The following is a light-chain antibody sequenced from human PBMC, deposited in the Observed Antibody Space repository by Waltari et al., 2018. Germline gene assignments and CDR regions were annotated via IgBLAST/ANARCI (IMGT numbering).Light chain of an antibody. J-gene: IGKJ4*01. V-gene: IGKV3-11*01. CDR1: QSVSSY. CDR2: DAS. Sequence: ETLLTQSPATLSFSSGEKAPLPCRASQSVSSYLAWYQQKPGQAPRLLIYDASNRATGVPARFSGSGSGTDFTLTISSLEPEDFAVYYCQQRSNWPPTFGGGTKVEIK. CDR3: QQRSNWPPT.